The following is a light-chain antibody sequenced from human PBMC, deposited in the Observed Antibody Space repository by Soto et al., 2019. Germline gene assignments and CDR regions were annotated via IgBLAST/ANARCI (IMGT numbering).Light chain of an antibody. V-gene: IGLV1-44*01. J-gene: IGLJ3*02. CDR3: SSWDDGLSGWV. CDR1: YSTVGSNT. CDR2: SSS. Sequence: QSVLSQPPSLSATPGQRVTFSCSGTYSTVGSNTVSWYQVLPGTAPKLLIYSSSHRRSGVPDRFSGSKSGTSASLVISCLQSDDEGEYYCSSWDDGLSGWVFGGGTKVTVL.